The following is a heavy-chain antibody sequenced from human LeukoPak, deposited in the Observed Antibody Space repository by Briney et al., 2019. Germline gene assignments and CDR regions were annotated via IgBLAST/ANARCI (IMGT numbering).Heavy chain of an antibody. Sequence: GGSLRLSCAAFGFTFSSYSMNWVRQAPGKGLEWVSSISSSSSYIYYADSVKGRFTISRDNAKNSLYLQMNSLRAEDTAVYYCARDHSSGPDYWGQGTLVTVSS. CDR1: GFTFSSYS. D-gene: IGHD3-22*01. CDR2: ISSSSSYI. V-gene: IGHV3-21*01. CDR3: ARDHSSGPDY. J-gene: IGHJ4*02.